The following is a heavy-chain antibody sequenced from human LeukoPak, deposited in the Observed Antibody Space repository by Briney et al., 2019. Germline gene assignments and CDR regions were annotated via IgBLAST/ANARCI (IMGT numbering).Heavy chain of an antibody. Sequence: GGSLRLSCAASGFTVSSNHMSWVRQAPGKGLEWVSVIYSGGSTYYADSVKGRFTISRDNSKNTMYLEMKSLRAKDTAVYYCAAYSGSSYDYWGQGTLVTVSS. V-gene: IGHV3-53*01. D-gene: IGHD1-26*01. CDR3: AAYSGSSYDY. CDR2: IYSGGST. CDR1: GFTVSSNH. J-gene: IGHJ4*02.